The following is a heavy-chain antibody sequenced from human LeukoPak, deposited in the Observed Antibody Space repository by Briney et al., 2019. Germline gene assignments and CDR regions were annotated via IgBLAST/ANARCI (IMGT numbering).Heavy chain of an antibody. J-gene: IGHJ6*02. CDR3: ARGFTTQDHYYYGMDV. CDR2: IYTSGST. Sequence: PSETLSLTCTVSGGSISRGSYYGSWIRQPAGKGLEWIGRIYTSGSTNYNPSLKSRVTISVDTSKNQSSLKLSSVTAADTAVYYCARGFTTQDHYYYGMDVWGQGTTVTVSS. V-gene: IGHV4-61*02. D-gene: IGHD3-3*01. CDR1: GGSISRGSYY.